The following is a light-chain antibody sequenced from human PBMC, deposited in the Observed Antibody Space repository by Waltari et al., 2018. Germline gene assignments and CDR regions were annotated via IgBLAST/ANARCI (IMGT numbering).Light chain of an antibody. CDR2: DAS. CDR3: QQFDNLVYT. CDR1: HDSSNY. V-gene: IGKV1-33*01. J-gene: IGKJ2*01. Sequence: DIQMTQSPSSLSASVGDRVTITCQASHDSSNYLNLYQQKPGKAPHLPIYDASNLETGVPSRFSGSGSGTDFSFTISSLQPEDIATYYCQQFDNLVYTFGQGTKLEIK.